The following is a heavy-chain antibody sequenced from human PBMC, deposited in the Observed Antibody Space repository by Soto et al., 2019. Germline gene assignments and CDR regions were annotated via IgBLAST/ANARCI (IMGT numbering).Heavy chain of an antibody. CDR1: GGSISSSNW. CDR3: ARVLRGGDYGGDDAFDI. J-gene: IGHJ3*02. CDR2: IYHSGST. D-gene: IGHD4-17*01. V-gene: IGHV4-4*02. Sequence: PSETLSLTCAVSGGSISSSNWWSWVRQPPGKGLEWIGEIYHSGSTNYNPSLKSRVTISVDKSKNQFSLKLSSVTAADTAVYYCARVLRGGDYGGDDAFDIWGQGTMVTVSS.